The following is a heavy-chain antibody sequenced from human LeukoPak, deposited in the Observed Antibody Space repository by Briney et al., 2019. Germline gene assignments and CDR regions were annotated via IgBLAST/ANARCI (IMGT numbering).Heavy chain of an antibody. J-gene: IGHJ4*02. Sequence: ASVRXSXKASGXXFXSXXXXXVXQXPXQXXXXMGWISAYNGNTNYAQKLQGRVTMTTDTSTSTAYMELRSLRSDDTAVYYCARGARLIAPSDGCGQGTLVTVSS. CDR2: ISAYNGNT. CDR1: GXXFXSXX. D-gene: IGHD3-22*01. CDR3: ARGARLIAPSDG. V-gene: IGHV1-18*01.